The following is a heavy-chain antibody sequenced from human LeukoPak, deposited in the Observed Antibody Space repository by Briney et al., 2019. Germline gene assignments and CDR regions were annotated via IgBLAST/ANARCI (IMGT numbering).Heavy chain of an antibody. CDR3: ARDLLNEGNHLGY. D-gene: IGHD4-23*01. V-gene: IGHV4-31*03. CDR1: GGSISSGGYY. J-gene: IGHJ4*02. Sequence: PSQTLSLTCTVSGGSISSGGYYWSWIRQHPGKGLEWIGYIYYSGSTYYNPSLKSRVTISVDTSKNQFSLKLSSVTAADTAVYYCARDLLNEGNHLGYWGQGTLVTVSS. CDR2: IYYSGST.